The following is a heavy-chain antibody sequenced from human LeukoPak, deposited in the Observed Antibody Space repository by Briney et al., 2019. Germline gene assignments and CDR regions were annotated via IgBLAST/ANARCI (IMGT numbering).Heavy chain of an antibody. V-gene: IGHV1-2*02. CDR3: SREASCDSTSCPQDY. J-gene: IGHJ4*02. CDR1: GYTFTGHF. CDR2: INPDTGVT. D-gene: IGHD2-2*01. Sequence: ASVRVSCKASGYTFTGHFIFWVRQSPGQRLELMAWINPDTGVTNYAQKFQGRVTVASDTSISTAYLDISRLTSDDTALYYCSREASCDSTSCPQDYRGQGTLVTVSS.